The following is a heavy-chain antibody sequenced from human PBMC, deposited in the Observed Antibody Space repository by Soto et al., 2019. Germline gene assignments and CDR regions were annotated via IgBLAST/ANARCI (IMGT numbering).Heavy chain of an antibody. J-gene: IGHJ4*02. Sequence: SETLSLTCTVSGGSVSSGSYYWSWIRQPPGKGLEWIGYIYYSGSTDYNPSLKSQVTISVDTSKNQFSLKLSSVTAADTAVYYCASGGGYYYDSSGYSPHFDYWGQGTLVTVSS. D-gene: IGHD3-22*01. CDR1: GGSVSSGSYY. V-gene: IGHV4-61*01. CDR2: IYYSGST. CDR3: ASGGGYYYDSSGYSPHFDY.